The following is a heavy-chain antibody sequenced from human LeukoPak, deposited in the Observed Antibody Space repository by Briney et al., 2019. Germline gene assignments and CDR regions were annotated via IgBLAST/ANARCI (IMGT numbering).Heavy chain of an antibody. J-gene: IGHJ6*02. CDR3: TTVGEATLYYYYGMDV. D-gene: IGHD1-26*01. CDR1: GLTISINY. V-gene: IGHV3-53*01. Sequence: GGSLRLSCAASGLTISINYVSWVRQAPGMGLAWVSILYADGATFYLDSLKGRFTIARDNSKNTLYLQMNSLKTEDTAVYYCTTVGEATLYYYYGMDVWGQGTTVTVSS. CDR2: LYADGAT.